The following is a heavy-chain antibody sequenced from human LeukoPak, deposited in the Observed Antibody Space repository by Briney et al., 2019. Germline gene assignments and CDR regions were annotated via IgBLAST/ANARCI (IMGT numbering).Heavy chain of an antibody. CDR3: ARACGGDCLAFDY. Sequence: GSLRLSCAASGFTFSSYWMHWVRQAPGKGLVWVSRINSDGSSTSYADSVKGRFTISRDNAKNSLYLQMNSLRAEDTAVYYCARACGGDCLAFDYWGQGTLVTVSS. J-gene: IGHJ4*02. CDR2: INSDGSST. D-gene: IGHD2-21*02. V-gene: IGHV3-74*01. CDR1: GFTFSSYW.